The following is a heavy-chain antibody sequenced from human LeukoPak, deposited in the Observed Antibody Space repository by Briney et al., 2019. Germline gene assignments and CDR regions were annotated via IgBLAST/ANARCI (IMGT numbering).Heavy chain of an antibody. J-gene: IGHJ4*02. CDR3: ARRCSSSSCYNY. Sequence: SETLSLTCTVSGGSISSYYWSWIRQPAGKGLEWIGRIYTSGSTNYNPSLKSRVTISVDTSKNQFSLKLNSVTAADTAVYYCARRCSSSSCYNYWGQGTLVTVSS. V-gene: IGHV4-4*07. D-gene: IGHD2-2*02. CDR2: IYTSGST. CDR1: GGSISSYY.